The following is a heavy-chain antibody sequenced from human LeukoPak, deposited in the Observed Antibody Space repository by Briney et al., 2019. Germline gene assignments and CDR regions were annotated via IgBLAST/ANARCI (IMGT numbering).Heavy chain of an antibody. Sequence: GKSLRLSCAASGFTFSSYAMNWVRQAPGKGLEWVAVISFDGSNKYYADSVKGRSTISRDNSKNTLYLQMNSLRAEDTAVYYCAREGRNYQLPGRWFDPWGQGTLVTVSS. V-gene: IGHV3-30-3*01. CDR2: ISFDGSNK. CDR3: AREGRNYQLPGRWFDP. CDR1: GFTFSSYA. J-gene: IGHJ5*02. D-gene: IGHD2-2*01.